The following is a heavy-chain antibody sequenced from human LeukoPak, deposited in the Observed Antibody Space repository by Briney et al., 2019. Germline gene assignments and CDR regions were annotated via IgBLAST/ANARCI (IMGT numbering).Heavy chain of an antibody. Sequence: SETLSLTCAVYGGSFSGYYWSWIRQPPGKGLEWIGEINHSGSTNYNPSLKSRVTISVDTSKNQFSLKLSSVTAADTAVYYCARRATSGNYQMLHFDSWGQGILVTVSS. CDR3: ARRATSGNYQMLHFDS. J-gene: IGHJ4*02. V-gene: IGHV4-34*01. CDR2: INHSGST. CDR1: GGSFSGYY. D-gene: IGHD1-7*01.